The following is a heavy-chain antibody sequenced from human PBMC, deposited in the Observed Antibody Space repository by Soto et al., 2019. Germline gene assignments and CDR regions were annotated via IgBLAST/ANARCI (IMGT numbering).Heavy chain of an antibody. Sequence: QVQLVQSGAEVKKPGASVKVSCKASGYTFTSYGISWVRQAPGQGLEWMGWISAYNGNTNYAQKLQGRVTMTTDTSTSTAYMELRSLRSDDTAVYYCARDRVCSSTSCYVAWFDPWGQGTLVTVSS. J-gene: IGHJ5*02. CDR3: ARDRVCSSTSCYVAWFDP. CDR1: GYTFTSYG. CDR2: ISAYNGNT. V-gene: IGHV1-18*01. D-gene: IGHD2-2*01.